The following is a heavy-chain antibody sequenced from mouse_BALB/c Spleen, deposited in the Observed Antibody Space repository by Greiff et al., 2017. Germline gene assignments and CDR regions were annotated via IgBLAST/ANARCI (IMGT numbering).Heavy chain of an antibody. D-gene: IGHD2-1*01. V-gene: IGHV14-1*02. CDR2: IDPENGTT. CDR1: GFTINAYY. CDR3: ARSGGKDEFAY. J-gene: IGHJ3*01. Sequence: EVQLQQSGAELVRPGALVKLSYNASGFTINAYYMHWVKQRPEQGREWIGWIDPENGTTIYDPKFQGKASITADTSSNTAYLQLSSLTSEDTAVCDGARSGGKDEFAYWGQGTLGTVAA.